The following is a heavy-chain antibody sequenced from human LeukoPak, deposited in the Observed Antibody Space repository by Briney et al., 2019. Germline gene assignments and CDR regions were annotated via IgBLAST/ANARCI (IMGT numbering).Heavy chain of an antibody. CDR1: GGSISSYY. D-gene: IGHD1-26*01. CDR2: IYYSGSN. Sequence: SETLSLTCTVSGGSISSYYWSWIRQPPGKGLGWIGYIYYSGSNNYSPSLKSRVTISVDTSKNQASLKLSSVTAADTAVYYCARHPPFSGSYIDYWGQGTLVTVSS. V-gene: IGHV4-59*08. J-gene: IGHJ4*02. CDR3: ARHPPFSGSYIDY.